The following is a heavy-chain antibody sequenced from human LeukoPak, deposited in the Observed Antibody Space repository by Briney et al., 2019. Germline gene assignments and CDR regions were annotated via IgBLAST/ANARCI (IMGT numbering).Heavy chain of an antibody. V-gene: IGHV4-59*01. D-gene: IGHD3-3*01. J-gene: IGHJ6*04. CDR1: GGSISSYY. Sequence: PSETLSLTCTVSGGSISSYYWSWIRQPPGKGLEWIGYIYYSGSTNYNPSLKSRVTISVDTSKNQFSLKLSSVTAADTAVFYCARGYYDFRMDVWGKGTTVTVSS. CDR2: IYYSGST. CDR3: ARGYYDFRMDV.